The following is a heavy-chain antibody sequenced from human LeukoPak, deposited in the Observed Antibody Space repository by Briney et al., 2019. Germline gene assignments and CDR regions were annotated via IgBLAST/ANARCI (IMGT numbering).Heavy chain of an antibody. CDR1: GYTFTGYY. CDR2: INPNSGGT. CDR3: ARVREQWLVYDAFDI. Sequence: ASVKVSCEASGYTFTGYYMHWVRQAPGQGLEWMGWINPNSGGTNYAQKFQGRVTMTRDTSISTAYMELSRLRSDDTAVYYCARVREQWLVYDAFDIWGQGTMVTVSS. J-gene: IGHJ3*02. D-gene: IGHD6-19*01. V-gene: IGHV1-2*02.